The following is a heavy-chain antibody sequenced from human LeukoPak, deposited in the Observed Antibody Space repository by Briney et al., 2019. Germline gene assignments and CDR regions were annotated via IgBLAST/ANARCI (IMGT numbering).Heavy chain of an antibody. CDR1: GFTISSYA. J-gene: IGHJ4*02. CDR2: ISGSGGST. V-gene: IGHV3-23*01. Sequence: GRSLRLSCAASGFTISSYAMSWVRQAPGEGLEWVSAISGSGGSTYYADPVKGRFTISRDNSKNTLYLQMNSLRAEDTAVYYCAKGRSNYYGSGSPFDYWGQGTLVTVSS. D-gene: IGHD3-10*01. CDR3: AKGRSNYYGSGSPFDY.